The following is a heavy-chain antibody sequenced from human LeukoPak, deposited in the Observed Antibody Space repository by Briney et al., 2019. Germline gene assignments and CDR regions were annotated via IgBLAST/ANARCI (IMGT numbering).Heavy chain of an antibody. CDR1: GFTVSSNY. D-gene: IGHD1-26*01. CDR3: ASYSGSYYLYYYGMDV. CDR2: IYSGGST. V-gene: IGHV3-53*04. Sequence: PGGSLRLSCAASGFTVSSNYMSWVRQAPGKGLEWVSGIYSGGSTYYADSVKGRFTISRHNSKNTLYLQMNSLRAEDTAVYYCASYSGSYYLYYYGMDVWGQGTTVTVSS. J-gene: IGHJ6*02.